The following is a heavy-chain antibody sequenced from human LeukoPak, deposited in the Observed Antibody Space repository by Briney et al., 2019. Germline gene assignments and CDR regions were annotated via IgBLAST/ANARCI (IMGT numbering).Heavy chain of an antibody. Sequence: SETLSLTCAVSGYSISSGYYWGWIRQPPGKGLEWIGSIYHSGSTYYNPSLKSRVTISVDTSKNQFSLKLSSVTAADTAVYYCARSPYYYYYYMVVWGKGTTVTVSS. V-gene: IGHV4-38-2*01. CDR1: GYSISSGYY. J-gene: IGHJ6*03. CDR3: ARSPYYYYYYMVV. CDR2: IYHSGST.